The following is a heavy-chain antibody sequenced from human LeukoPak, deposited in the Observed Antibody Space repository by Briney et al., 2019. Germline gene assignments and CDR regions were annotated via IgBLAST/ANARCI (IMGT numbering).Heavy chain of an antibody. D-gene: IGHD3-22*01. V-gene: IGHV3-21*01. Sequence: GGSLRLSCAASGFTFSSYSMNWVRQAPGKGLEWVSSISSSSSYIYYADSVKGRFTISRDNAKNSLYLQMNSLRAEDTAVYYCARSFDYYDSSGYYYWGQGTLVTVSS. CDR2: ISSSSSYI. CDR1: GFTFSSYS. CDR3: ARSFDYYDSSGYYY. J-gene: IGHJ4*02.